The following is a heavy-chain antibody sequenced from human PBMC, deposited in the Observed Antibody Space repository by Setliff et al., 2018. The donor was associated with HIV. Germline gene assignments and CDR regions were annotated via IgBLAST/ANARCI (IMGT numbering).Heavy chain of an antibody. CDR2: IYNSGGTT. V-gene: IGHV3-23*01. CDR3: ARDSRFSSDYGDFDY. Sequence: GGSLRLSCAASGFIFNNYAMNWVRQAPGKGLEWVSDIYNSGGTTYYADSVKGRFTISRDNSKNTLYLQMDSLRAEDTAVYYCARDSRFSSDYGDFDYWGQGALVTVSS. CDR1: GFIFNNYA. D-gene: IGHD3-22*01. J-gene: IGHJ4*02.